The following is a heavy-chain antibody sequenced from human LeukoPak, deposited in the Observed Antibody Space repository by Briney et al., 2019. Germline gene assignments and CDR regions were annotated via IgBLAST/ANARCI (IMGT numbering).Heavy chain of an antibody. D-gene: IGHD3-10*01. CDR3: AKAPEPIPVLLWFGELPPYYFDY. CDR2: ISWNSGSI. V-gene: IGHV3-9*01. Sequence: PGGSLRLSCAASGFTFDDYAMHWVRQAPGKSLEWVSGISWNSGSIGYADSVKGRFTISRDNAKNSLYLQMNSLRAEDTALYYCAKAPEPIPVLLWFGELPPYYFDYWGQGTLVTVSS. J-gene: IGHJ4*02. CDR1: GFTFDDYA.